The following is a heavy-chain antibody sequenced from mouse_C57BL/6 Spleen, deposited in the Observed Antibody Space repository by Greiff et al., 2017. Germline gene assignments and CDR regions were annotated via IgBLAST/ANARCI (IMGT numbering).Heavy chain of an antibody. CDR1: GFNIKDDY. CDR3: TTSDGYSFAY. Sequence: EVQLQQSGAELVRPGASVKLSCTASGFNIKDDYMHWVKQRPEQGLEWIGWIDPENGDTEYASKFQGKATITADTSSNTAYLQLSSLTSEDTAVYYCTTSDGYSFAYWGQGTLVTVSA. J-gene: IGHJ3*01. V-gene: IGHV14-4*01. D-gene: IGHD2-3*01. CDR2: IDPENGDT.